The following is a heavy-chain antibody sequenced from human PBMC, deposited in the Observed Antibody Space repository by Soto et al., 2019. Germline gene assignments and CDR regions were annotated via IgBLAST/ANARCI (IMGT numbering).Heavy chain of an antibody. CDR3: ARAYYYDDSPYGMDV. D-gene: IGHD3-22*01. CDR2: IYISGSN. Sequence: QVQLRESGPGLVKPSETLSLTCTVSGGSISSYYWNWIRQPAEKGLEWIGRIYISGSNNYNPSLKSRVSMSVDTSKNQVSLKLRSVTAADTAVYYCARAYYYDDSPYGMDVWGQGTTVTVSS. CDR1: GGSISSYY. J-gene: IGHJ6*02. V-gene: IGHV4-4*07.